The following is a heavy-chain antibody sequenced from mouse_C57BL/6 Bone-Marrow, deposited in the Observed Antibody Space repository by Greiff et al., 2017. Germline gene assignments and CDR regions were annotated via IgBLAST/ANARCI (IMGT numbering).Heavy chain of an antibody. CDR3: ARDGRQLRLLFAY. J-gene: IGHJ3*01. D-gene: IGHD3-2*02. V-gene: IGHV5-4*01. Sequence: DVKLVASGGGLVQPGGSLKLSCAASGFTFSSYAMSWVRQTPEKRLEWVATISDGGSYTYYPDNVKGRFTISRDNAKNNLYLQMRHLKSEETAMYYCARDGRQLRLLFAYWGQGTLVTVSA. CDR2: ISDGGSYT. CDR1: GFTFSSYA.